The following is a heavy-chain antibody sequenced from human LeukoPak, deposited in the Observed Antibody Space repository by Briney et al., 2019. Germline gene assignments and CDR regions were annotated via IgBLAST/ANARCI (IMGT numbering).Heavy chain of an antibody. D-gene: IGHD6-13*01. CDR1: GFTFSSYW. CDR2: IKQDGSEK. J-gene: IGHJ4*02. Sequence: GGSLRLSCAASGFTFSSYWMSWVRQAPGKGLEWVANIKQDGSEKYYVDSVKGRFIISRDSAKNSLYLQMNSLRAEDTAVYYCASTAIAAAAPWYFDYWGQGTLVTVSS. CDR3: ASTAIAAAAPWYFDY. V-gene: IGHV3-7*01.